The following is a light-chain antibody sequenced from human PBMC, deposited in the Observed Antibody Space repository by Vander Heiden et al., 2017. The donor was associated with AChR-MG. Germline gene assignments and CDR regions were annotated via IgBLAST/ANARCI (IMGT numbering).Light chain of an antibody. Sequence: QAVLTQPSSLSAPPGASASLTCTLRSGTNAGTYSIYGYQQKPGSPPQYLLRYKSDSDKQQGSGVPSRFSGSKDASANAGILLISGLQSEDEADYYCMIWHSSAVVFGGGTKLTVL. CDR3: MIWHSSAVV. CDR1: SGTNAGTYS. J-gene: IGLJ2*01. V-gene: IGLV5-45*03. CDR2: YKSDSDK.